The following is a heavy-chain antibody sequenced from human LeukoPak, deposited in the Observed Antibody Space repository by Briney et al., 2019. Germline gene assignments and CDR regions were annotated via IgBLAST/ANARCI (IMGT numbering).Heavy chain of an antibody. CDR2: TYYRSKWYN. D-gene: IGHD6-19*01. CDR3: ARAPTPIIAVAGSFDY. J-gene: IGHJ4*02. V-gene: IGHV6-1*01. CDR1: GDSVSNNSAA. Sequence: SQTLSLTCAISGDSVSNNSAAWNWIRQSPSRGLEWLGRTYYRSKWYNDFAVSVKSRITINPDTSKNQFSLQVNSVTPEDTAVYYCARAPTPIIAVAGSFDYWGQGTLVTVSS.